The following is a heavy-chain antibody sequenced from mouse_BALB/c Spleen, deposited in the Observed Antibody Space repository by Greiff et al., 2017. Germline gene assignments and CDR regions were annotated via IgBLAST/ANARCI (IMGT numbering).Heavy chain of an antibody. J-gene: IGHJ4*01. CDR1: GYNFTSYW. CDR3: ARGDYRYDGYAMDY. Sequence: QVQLQQPGPELVKPGPSVKLSCKASGYNFTSYWITWVKRRLGQGLVWIGDIYPGSGSTNYNEKFKSKATLTVDTSSSTAYMQLSSLASEDSALYYCARGDYRYDGYAMDYWGQGTSVTVSS. CDR2: IYPGSGST. D-gene: IGHD2-14*01. V-gene: IGHV1-55*01.